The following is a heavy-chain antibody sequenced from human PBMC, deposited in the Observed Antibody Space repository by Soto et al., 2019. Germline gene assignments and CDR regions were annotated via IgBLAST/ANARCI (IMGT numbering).Heavy chain of an antibody. Sequence: PSDTQSHTGAVAGPSTSSRGYYWGWIRQPPGKGLEWIGTIYYSGSTYYNPSLKSRVTISVDTSKNQFSLKLSSVTAADTAVYYYTTTTWFD. J-gene: IGHJ5*01. V-gene: IGHV4-39*01. CDR1: GPSTSSRGYY. CDR3: TTTTWFD. CDR2: IYYSGST.